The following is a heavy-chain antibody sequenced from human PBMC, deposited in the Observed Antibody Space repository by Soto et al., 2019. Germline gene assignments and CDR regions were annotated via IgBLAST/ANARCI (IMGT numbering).Heavy chain of an antibody. CDR1: GFTVSSNY. D-gene: IGHD3-16*02. V-gene: IGHV3-53*01. J-gene: IGHJ6*02. CDR3: VVYGREKSARAGQLSPYYYYGMDV. Sequence: PGRSLRLSCAASGFTVSSNYMSWVRQAPGKGLEWVSVIYSGGSTYYADSVKGRFTISRDNSKNTLYLQMNSLRAEDTAVYYCVVYGREKSARAGQLSPYYYYGMDVWGQGTTVTVSS. CDR2: IYSGGST.